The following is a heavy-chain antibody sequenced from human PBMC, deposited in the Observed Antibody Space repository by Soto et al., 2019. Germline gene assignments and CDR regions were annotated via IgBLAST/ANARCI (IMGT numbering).Heavy chain of an antibody. Sequence: QVHLMQSGAEVKKPGASVKVSCKASGYTLSNYGISWVRQAPGQGLEWMGWISAYNGNTNYAQKFQGRATMTTDTSTSTAYMELRSLRSDDTALYYCARDLGYGSGSYYPDYWGQGTLVTVSS. V-gene: IGHV1-18*04. CDR1: GYTLSNYG. CDR3: ARDLGYGSGSYYPDY. J-gene: IGHJ4*02. D-gene: IGHD3-10*01. CDR2: ISAYNGNT.